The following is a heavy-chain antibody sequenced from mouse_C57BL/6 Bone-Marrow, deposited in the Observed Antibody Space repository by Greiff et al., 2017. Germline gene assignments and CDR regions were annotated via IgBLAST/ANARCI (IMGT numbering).Heavy chain of an antibody. D-gene: IGHD4-1*01. Sequence: QVHVKQSGAELVRPGTSVKVSCKASGYAFTNYLIEWVKQRPGQGLEWIGVINPGSGGTNYNEKFKGKATLTADKSSSTAYMRLSSLTSEDSAVYFCARSKNWDSWFAYWGQGTLVTVSA. J-gene: IGHJ3*01. CDR2: INPGSGGT. CDR3: ARSKNWDSWFAY. CDR1: GYAFTNYL. V-gene: IGHV1-54*01.